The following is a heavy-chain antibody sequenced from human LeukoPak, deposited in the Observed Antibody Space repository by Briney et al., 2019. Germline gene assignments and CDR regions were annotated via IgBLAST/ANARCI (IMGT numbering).Heavy chain of an antibody. J-gene: IGHJ5*02. V-gene: IGHV4-59*01. D-gene: IGHD2-21*01. CDR1: GGSISSYH. Sequence: SETLSLTCTVSGGSISSYHWSWIRQPPGKGLEWIGYIYHSGNTNCNPSLKSRVTISVDTSENQFSLKLSSLTAADTAVYYCAKYSTTSLNWFDPWGQGILVTVSS. CDR3: AKYSTTSLNWFDP. CDR2: IYHSGNT.